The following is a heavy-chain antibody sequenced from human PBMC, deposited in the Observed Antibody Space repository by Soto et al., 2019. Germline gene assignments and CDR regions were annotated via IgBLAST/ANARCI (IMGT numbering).Heavy chain of an antibody. V-gene: IGHV3-53*01. CDR1: GFTFSSNY. D-gene: IGHD3-9*01. CDR2: IYSGGST. Sequence: EVQLVESGGGLIQPGGSLRLSCAASGFTFSSNYMSWVRQAPGKGLEWVSVIYSGGSTYYADSVKGRFTISRDNSKNTQYLQMNSLRAEDTAVNYCARDLRYFDWFLQEGSDYYYCMDVWGQGTTFTVSS. CDR3: ARDLRYFDWFLQEGSDYYYCMDV. J-gene: IGHJ6*02.